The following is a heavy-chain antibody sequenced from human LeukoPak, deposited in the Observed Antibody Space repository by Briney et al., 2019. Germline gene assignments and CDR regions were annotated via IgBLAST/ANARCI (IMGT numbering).Heavy chain of an antibody. CDR2: ISSSSSTI. CDR3: ARISVYDSSGYYLDY. CDR1: GFTFSSYA. V-gene: IGHV3-48*02. D-gene: IGHD3-22*01. J-gene: IGHJ4*02. Sequence: GGSLRLSCEASGFTFSSYAMNWVRQAPGKGLEWVSYISSSSSTIYYADSVKGRFTSSRDNAKNLLYLQMNSLRDEDTAVYYCARISVYDSSGYYLDYWGQGTLVTVSS.